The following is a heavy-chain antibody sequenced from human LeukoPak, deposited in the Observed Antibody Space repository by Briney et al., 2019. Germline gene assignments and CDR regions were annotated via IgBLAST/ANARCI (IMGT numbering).Heavy chain of an antibody. CDR3: GKSRYNGSGSNYKGAFDI. CDR1: GGSFSGYY. J-gene: IGHJ3*02. D-gene: IGHD3-10*01. V-gene: IGHV4-34*01. CDR2: INHSGST. Sequence: PSETLSLTCAVYGGSFSGYYWSWIRQPPGKGLEWIGEINHSGSTNYNPSLKSRVTISVDTSKNQFSLKLSSVTAADTAVYYCGKSRYNGSGSNYKGAFDIWGQGKMVTASS.